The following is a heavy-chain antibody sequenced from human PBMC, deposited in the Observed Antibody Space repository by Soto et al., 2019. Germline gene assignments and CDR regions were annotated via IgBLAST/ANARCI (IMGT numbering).Heavy chain of an antibody. CDR2: TFTIFGTT. CDR1: GGTFSSYS. CDR3: ATNSRNRVEAFEI. J-gene: IGHJ3*02. D-gene: IGHD2-15*01. V-gene: IGHV1-69*12. Sequence: QVQLVQSGAEVRKPGSSVKVSCKASGGTFSSYSISWVRQAPGQGLEWMGGTFTIFGTTKYAQKFKVRVAIAADEATSTAYRELSSLGSEDTAMYCCATNSRNRVEAFEIWGQGTMVTVSS.